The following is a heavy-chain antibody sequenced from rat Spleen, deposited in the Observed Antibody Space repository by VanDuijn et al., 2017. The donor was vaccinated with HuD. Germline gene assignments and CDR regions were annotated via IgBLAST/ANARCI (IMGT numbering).Heavy chain of an antibody. Sequence: QVQLKESGPGLVQPSQTLSLTCTVSGFSLITNSVHWVRQPPGKGLERMGLMWNDGDTSYNSALKSRLSISRDTSRSQVFLKMNSLQTEDIATYYCARDVDYFDYWGQGVMVTVSS. V-gene: IGHV2-32*01. CDR3: ARDVDYFDY. J-gene: IGHJ2*01. CDR1: GFSLITNS. CDR2: MWNDGDT.